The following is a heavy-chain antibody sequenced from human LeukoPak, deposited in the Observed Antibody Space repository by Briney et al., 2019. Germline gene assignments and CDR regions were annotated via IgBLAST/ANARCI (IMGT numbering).Heavy chain of an antibody. J-gene: IGHJ4*02. D-gene: IGHD2-15*01. CDR2: IYPGDSDT. CDR1: GYSFISHW. Sequence: GESLKISCKGSGYSFISHWIGWVRQVPGKGLEWMGIIYPGDSDTRYSPSFQGQVTISADKSISTAYLQWSSLKASDTAMYYCARQRAYCSGGSCYPEEHDYWGQGTLVTVSS. V-gene: IGHV5-51*01. CDR3: ARQRAYCSGGSCYPEEHDY.